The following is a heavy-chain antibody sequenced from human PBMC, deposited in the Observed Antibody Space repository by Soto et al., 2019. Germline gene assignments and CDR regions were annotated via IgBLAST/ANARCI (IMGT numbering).Heavy chain of an antibody. V-gene: IGHV4-31*03. J-gene: IGHJ5*02. CDR2: IYYSGRT. Sequence: LSLTCTVSGGSISSGGYYWSWIRQHPGKGLEWIGYIYYSGRTYYNPSLHSRVSIAVDTTENQFSLKLTSVTAADTSVYYCARGSFSSSSSWFDPWGRGTLVTVS. CDR3: ARGSFSSSSSWFDP. D-gene: IGHD6-6*01. CDR1: GGSISSGGYY.